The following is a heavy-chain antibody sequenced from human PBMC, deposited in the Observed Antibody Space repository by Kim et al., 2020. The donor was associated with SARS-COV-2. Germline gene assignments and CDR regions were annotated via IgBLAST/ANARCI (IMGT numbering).Heavy chain of an antibody. CDR2: INTDTGDP. CDR1: GYTFTNYA. CDR3: ARRRPLGVHYYYYMDV. Sequence: ASVKVSCKASGYTFTNYAMVWVRQAPGQGLEWMGWINTDTGDPTYAQGFTGRFVFSLDTSVSTAYLQISSLKAEDTAVYYCARRRPLGVHYYYYMDVWGKGTTVTVSS. J-gene: IGHJ6*03. D-gene: IGHD3-3*01. V-gene: IGHV7-4-1*02.